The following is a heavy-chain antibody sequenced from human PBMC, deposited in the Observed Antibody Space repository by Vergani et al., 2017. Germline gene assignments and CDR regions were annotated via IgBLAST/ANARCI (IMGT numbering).Heavy chain of an antibody. CDR2: FDPEDGET. V-gene: IGHV1-24*01. CDR1: GYTLTELS. CDR3: ATYDYGGNSRVGLFDY. Sequence: QVQLVQSGAEVKKPGASVKVSCKVSGYTLTELSMHWVRQAPGKGLEWMGGFDPEDGETIYAQKFQGRVTMTEDTSTDTSYMELSSLRSEDTAVYYCATYDYGGNSRVGLFDYWGQGTLVTVSS. J-gene: IGHJ4*02. D-gene: IGHD4-23*01.